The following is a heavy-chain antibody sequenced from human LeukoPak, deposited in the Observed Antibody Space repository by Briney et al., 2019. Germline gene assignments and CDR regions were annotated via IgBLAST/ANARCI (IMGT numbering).Heavy chain of an antibody. CDR2: IYYSGST. J-gene: IGHJ3*02. Sequence: PSETLSLTCTVSGGSISSSSYYWGWIRQPPGKGLEWIGSIYYSGSTYYNPSLKSRVTISVDTSKNQFSLKLSSVTAADTAVYYCASTIFGVVILHQRNAFDIWGQGTMVTVSS. V-gene: IGHV4-39*01. D-gene: IGHD3-3*01. CDR3: ASTIFGVVILHQRNAFDI. CDR1: GGSISSSSYY.